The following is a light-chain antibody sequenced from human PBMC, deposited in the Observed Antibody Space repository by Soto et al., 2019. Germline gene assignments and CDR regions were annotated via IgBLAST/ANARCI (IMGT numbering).Light chain of an antibody. J-gene: IGLJ1*01. CDR1: SSDVVNYNY. V-gene: IGLV2-11*01. CDR3: AAWDDSLGAYV. CDR2: DVT. Sequence: QSALPQPRSVSGSPGQSVTISCTGTSSDVVNYNYVSWYQQHPGKAPKLIIYDVTNRPSGVPDRFSGSKSDNTASLTISGLQAEDEADYYCAAWDDSLGAYVFGTGTKVTVL.